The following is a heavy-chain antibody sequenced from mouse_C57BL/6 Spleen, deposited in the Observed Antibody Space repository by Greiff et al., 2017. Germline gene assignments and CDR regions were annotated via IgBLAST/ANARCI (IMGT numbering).Heavy chain of an antibody. CDR2: IWTGGGT. CDR3: ARKGTMVTTDYAMDY. J-gene: IGHJ4*01. V-gene: IGHV2-9-1*01. CDR1: GFSLTRYA. Sequence: QVQLQQSGPGLVAPSQSLSITCTVSGFSLTRYAISWVRQPPGKGLEWLGVIWTGGGTNYNSALKSRLSISKDNSKSQVFLKMNSLQTDDTARYYCARKGTMVTTDYAMDYWGQGTSVTVSS. D-gene: IGHD2-2*01.